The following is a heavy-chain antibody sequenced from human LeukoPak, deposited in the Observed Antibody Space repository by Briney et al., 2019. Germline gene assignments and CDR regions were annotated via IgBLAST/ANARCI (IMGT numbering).Heavy chain of an antibody. CDR2: INHSGST. V-gene: IGHV4-34*01. CDR1: GGSFSGCY. CDR3: ARGRMTTRSVDP. D-gene: IGHD4-17*01. Sequence: SETLSLTCAVYGGSFSGCYWSWIRQPPGKGLEWIGEINHSGSTNYNPSLKSRVTISVDTSKNQFSLKLSSVTAADTAVYYCARGRMTTRSVDPWGQGTLVTVSS. J-gene: IGHJ5*02.